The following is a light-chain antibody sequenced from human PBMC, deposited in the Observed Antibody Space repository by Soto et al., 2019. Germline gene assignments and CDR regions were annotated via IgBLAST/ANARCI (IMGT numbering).Light chain of an antibody. V-gene: IGLV2-23*01. CDR1: SSDVGSYNL. CDR2: EGS. Sequence: LTQPASVSGSPGQSITISCTGTSSDVGSYNLVSWYQQHPGKAPKLMIYEGSKRPSGVSNRFSGSKSGNTASLTISGLQAEDEADYYCCSYAGSSLYVFGTGTKVTVL. CDR3: CSYAGSSLYV. J-gene: IGLJ1*01.